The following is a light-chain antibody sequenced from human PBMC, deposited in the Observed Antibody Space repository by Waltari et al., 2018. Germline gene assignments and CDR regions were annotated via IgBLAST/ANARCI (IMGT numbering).Light chain of an antibody. CDR3: QQFDNLVYT. J-gene: IGKJ2*01. CDR2: AAS. Sequence: DIQMTQSPSSLSASVGDRVPITCRASQSISSYLNWYQQKPGKAPKLLIYAASSLQSGVPSRFSGSGSGTDFTLTISSLQPEDFATYYCQQFDNLVYTFGQGTKLEIK. V-gene: IGKV1-39*01. CDR1: QSISSY.